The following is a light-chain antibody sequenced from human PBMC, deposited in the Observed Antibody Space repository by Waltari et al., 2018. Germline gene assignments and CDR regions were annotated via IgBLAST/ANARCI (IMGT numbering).Light chain of an antibody. V-gene: IGKV3-20*01. CDR3: HNYGTSPHT. Sequence: EVVLTQSPGTLSLSPGETVTLSCRARHNMRSSDLDWYQQRPGQSHRLLIYDGSYRSAVIPVRFTASGSGTDFTLTTSRLEPEDFALYHCHNYGTSPHTYGQGTRLELK. J-gene: IGKJ2*01. CDR2: DGS. CDR1: HNMRSSD.